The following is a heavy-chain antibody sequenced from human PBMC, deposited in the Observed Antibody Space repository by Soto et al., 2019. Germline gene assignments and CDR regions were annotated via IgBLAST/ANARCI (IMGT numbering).Heavy chain of an antibody. D-gene: IGHD3-16*01. Sequence: QVQLQESGPGLVKPSETLSLTCTVSGGSVSSGSYYWSWIRQPPGKGREWIGYIYYSGSTNYNPSLKSRVTISVDTSKNQFSLKLSSVTAADTAVYYCARFWGVAYVEGGAFDIWGQGTMVTVSS. V-gene: IGHV4-61*01. CDR1: GGSVSSGSYY. J-gene: IGHJ3*02. CDR3: ARFWGVAYVEGGAFDI. CDR2: IYYSGST.